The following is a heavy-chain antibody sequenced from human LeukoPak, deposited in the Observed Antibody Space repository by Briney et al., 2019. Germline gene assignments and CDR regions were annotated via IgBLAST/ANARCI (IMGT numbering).Heavy chain of an antibody. CDR2: IKQDGSAK. CDR3: ARDSTGWQANAYDV. CDR1: GFTFSNYW. D-gene: IGHD2-8*02. Sequence: GGSLRLSCAASGFTFSNYWMSWVRQAPGKGLEWVANIKQDGSAKYYVDSVKGRFTIARDNAKNSLYLQMNSLRVEDTAVYYCARDSTGWQANAYDVWGQGTMVTVSS. V-gene: IGHV3-7*01. J-gene: IGHJ3*01.